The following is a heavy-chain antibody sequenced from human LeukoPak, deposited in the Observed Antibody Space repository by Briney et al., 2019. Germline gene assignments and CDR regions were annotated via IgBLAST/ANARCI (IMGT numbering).Heavy chain of an antibody. Sequence: SETLSLTCTVSGGSISSYYWSWIRQPPGKGLEWIGYIYYSGSTNYNPSLKSRVTISVDTSKNQFSLKLSSVTAADTAVYYCARHRRSLIDLDYWGQGTLVTVSS. D-gene: IGHD2/OR15-2a*01. CDR3: ARHRRSLIDLDY. CDR1: GGSISSYY. CDR2: IYYSGST. J-gene: IGHJ4*02. V-gene: IGHV4-59*08.